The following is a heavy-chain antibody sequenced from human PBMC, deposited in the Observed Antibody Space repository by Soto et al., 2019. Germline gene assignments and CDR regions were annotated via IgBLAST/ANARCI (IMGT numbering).Heavy chain of an antibody. Sequence: EVQLLESGGGLVQPGGSLRLSCAGSGFTFSSFAMSWVRQAPGKGLEWVSGISGSALSTYYADSGKGRFTISRDNSKNTVYLQMNDVRGEDTAVYFCAKDGRYGDDVIDIWFDHWGQGTQVTVSS. J-gene: IGHJ5*02. CDR1: GFTFSSFA. CDR2: ISGSALST. V-gene: IGHV3-23*01. D-gene: IGHD1-26*01. CDR3: AKDGRYGDDVIDIWFDH.